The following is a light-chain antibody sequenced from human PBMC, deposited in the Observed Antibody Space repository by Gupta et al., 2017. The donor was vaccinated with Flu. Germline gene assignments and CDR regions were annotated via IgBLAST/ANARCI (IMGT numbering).Light chain of an antibody. CDR2: DVS. CDR1: ESRVHSKENTY. CDR3: RKGHSAPYA. V-gene: IGKV2-30*02. J-gene: IGKJ2*01. Sequence: PASIDCKASESRVHSKENTYLYGYQQRPGEAPKLLSYDVSKGDSGVPARVSGSGSGTDVTLNSSRVEADDCGGYYCRKGHSAPYAFGQGTKLEIK.